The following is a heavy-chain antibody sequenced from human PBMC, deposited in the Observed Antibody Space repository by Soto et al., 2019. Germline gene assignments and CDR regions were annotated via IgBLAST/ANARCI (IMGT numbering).Heavy chain of an antibody. J-gene: IGHJ6*02. D-gene: IGHD6-13*01. CDR1: GFTFSSYW. Sequence: GGSLRLSGAASGFTFSSYWMHWVRQAPGKGLVWVSRINREGSSTSYADSVKGRFTISRDNAKNTLYLQMNSLRAEDTAVYYCARVRSGSSKQPQTFYYYSGIDVWGQGTRVTVSS. CDR3: ARVRSGSSKQPQTFYYYSGIDV. CDR2: INREGSST. V-gene: IGHV3-74*01.